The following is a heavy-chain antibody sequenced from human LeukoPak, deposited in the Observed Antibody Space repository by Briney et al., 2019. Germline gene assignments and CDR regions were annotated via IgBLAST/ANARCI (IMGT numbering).Heavy chain of an antibody. J-gene: IGHJ4*02. D-gene: IGHD1-26*01. V-gene: IGHV3-48*03. CDR3: AWGGWSYPCVY. CDR2: ISGSGSTI. CDR1: VFTFSSYE. Sequence: PGGSLRLSCAASVFTFSSYEVNRVRQAPGKGLEWVSYISGSGSTIYYADSVKGRFTISRDNAKNSLYLQMNSLRAEDTAVYYCAWGGWSYPCVYWGQRTLVTVSS.